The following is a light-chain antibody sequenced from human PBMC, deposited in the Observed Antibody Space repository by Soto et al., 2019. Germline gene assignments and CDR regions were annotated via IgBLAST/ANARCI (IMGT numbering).Light chain of an antibody. V-gene: IGKV1-5*03. J-gene: IGKJ2*01. CDR2: KAS. Sequence: DIQITQSPSTLSASVGDRVTITCRASQSISSWLAWYQQKPGKAPKLLIYKASSLESGVPSRFSGSESGTEFTLTISSLQPDDFATYYCQQYNSYSPYTFGQGTKLEIK. CDR1: QSISSW. CDR3: QQYNSYSPYT.